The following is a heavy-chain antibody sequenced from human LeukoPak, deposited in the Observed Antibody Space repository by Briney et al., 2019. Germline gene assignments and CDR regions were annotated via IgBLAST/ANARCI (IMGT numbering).Heavy chain of an antibody. V-gene: IGHV1-8*03. CDR2: MNPNSGNT. CDR1: GYTFTSYD. D-gene: IGHD2-2*01. J-gene: IGHJ3*02. CDR3: ATGRGDLEVVPAVKHAFDI. Sequence: GASVKVSCKASGYTFTSYDLNWVRQATGQGLEWMGWMNPNSGNTGYAQKFQGRVTLTRNTSISTAYMELSSLRSEDTAVYYCATGRGDLEVVPAVKHAFDIWGQGTMVTVSS.